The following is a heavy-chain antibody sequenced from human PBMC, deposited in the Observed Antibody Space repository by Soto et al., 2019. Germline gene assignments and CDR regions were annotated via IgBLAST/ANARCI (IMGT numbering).Heavy chain of an antibody. V-gene: IGHV1-69*19. J-gene: IGHJ4*02. CDR3: ARGLFGQQWLVGFDT. CDR1: GGSFSNYI. CDR2: TIPMFATA. D-gene: IGHD6-19*01. Sequence: QVHLVQSGAEVKKPGSSVKVSCKASGGSFSNYIFAWVRQAPGQGLEWMGGTIPMFATAQYAQKLQGRVTISADESTSTVYMDLTSLRSDDTAVYYCARGLFGQQWLVGFDTWGQRTLVTVSS.